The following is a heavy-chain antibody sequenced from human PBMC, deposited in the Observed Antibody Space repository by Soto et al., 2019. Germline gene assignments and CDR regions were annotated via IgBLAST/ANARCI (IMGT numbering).Heavy chain of an antibody. V-gene: IGHV3-30*18. D-gene: IGHD1-1*01. J-gene: IGHJ6*02. CDR2: ITYEGSNK. Sequence: QEQLVESGGGVVQPGRSLRLPCAASGFIFAKYGMHWVRQAPGKGLEWVALITYEGSNKYYADAVKGRFTISRDNAKDMVSLQMDSLRGEDTAVYYCAKARGANNWANYYGLDVWGQGTTVTVSS. CDR3: AKARGANNWANYYGLDV. CDR1: GFIFAKYG.